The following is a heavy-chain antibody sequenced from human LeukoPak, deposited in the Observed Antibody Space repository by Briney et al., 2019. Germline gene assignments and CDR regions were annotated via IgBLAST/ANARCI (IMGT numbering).Heavy chain of an antibody. Sequence: SVKVSCKASGGTFSSYAISWVRQAPGQGLEWMGRIIPIFGTANYAQKFQGRVTITTDESTSTAYMELSSLRSEDTAVYYCARDSPGRNSWNYAAFDIWGQGTMVTVSS. CDR3: ARDSPGRNSWNYAAFDI. D-gene: IGHD1-7*01. CDR2: IIPIFGTA. J-gene: IGHJ3*02. V-gene: IGHV1-69*05. CDR1: GGTFSSYA.